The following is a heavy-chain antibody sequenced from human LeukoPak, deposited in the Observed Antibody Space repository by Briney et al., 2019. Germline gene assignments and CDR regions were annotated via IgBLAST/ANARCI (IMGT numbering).Heavy chain of an antibody. CDR1: GFTVSSNY. CDR3: AKSYYDFWSGYDY. J-gene: IGHJ4*02. Sequence: GGSLRLSCAASGFTVSSNYMSWVRQAPGKGLEWVSAISGSGGSTYYADSVKGRFTISRDNSKNTLYLQMNSLRAEDTAVYYCAKSYYDFWSGYDYWGQGTLVTVSS. V-gene: IGHV3-23*01. D-gene: IGHD3-3*01. CDR2: ISGSGGST.